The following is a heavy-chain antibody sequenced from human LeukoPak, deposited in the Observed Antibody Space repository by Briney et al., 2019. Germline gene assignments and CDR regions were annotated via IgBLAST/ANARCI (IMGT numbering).Heavy chain of an antibody. CDR3: ARGGVYCSGGSCYGYYYYYMDV. D-gene: IGHD2-15*01. CDR2: IIPIFGTA. CDR1: GGTFSSYA. Sequence: VKVSCKASGGTFSSYAISWVRQAPGQGLEWMRGIIPIFGTANYAQKFQGRVTITADKSTSTAYMELSSLRSEDTAVYYCARGGVYCSGGSCYGYYYYYMDVWGKGTTVTVSS. V-gene: IGHV1-69*13. J-gene: IGHJ6*03.